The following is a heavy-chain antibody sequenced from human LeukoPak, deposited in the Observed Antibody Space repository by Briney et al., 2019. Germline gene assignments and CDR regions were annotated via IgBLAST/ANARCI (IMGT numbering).Heavy chain of an antibody. CDR2: IYHGGTT. CDR3: ARDSDSYGPDFDY. J-gene: IGHJ4*02. D-gene: IGHD5-18*01. V-gene: IGHV4-4*02. CDR1: GGSITSSHW. Sequence: PSETLSLTCAVSGGSITSSHWWSWARQPPGKGLEWIGEIYHGGTTNYNPSLKSRVSMSVDTSKNQFSLKLSSVTAEDTAIYYCARDSDSYGPDFDYWGQGTLVTVSS.